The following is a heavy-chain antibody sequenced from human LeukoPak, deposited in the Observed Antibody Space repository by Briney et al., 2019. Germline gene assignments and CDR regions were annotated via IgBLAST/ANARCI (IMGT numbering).Heavy chain of an antibody. J-gene: IGHJ4*02. CDR1: GLIVSNYW. V-gene: IGHV3-7*03. CDR3: ARGPLIAAAGTW. D-gene: IGHD6-13*01. Sequence: GGSLRLSCAASGLIVSNYWMSWVRQAPGKGLEWVANIKQDGSEKYYVDSVKGRFTISRDNAKNSLFLQMNSLRAEDTAVYYCARGPLIAAAGTWWGQGTLVTVSS. CDR2: IKQDGSEK.